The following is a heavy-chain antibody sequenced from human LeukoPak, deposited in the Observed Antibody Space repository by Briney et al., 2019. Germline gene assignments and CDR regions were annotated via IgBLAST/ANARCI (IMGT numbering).Heavy chain of an antibody. J-gene: IGHJ4*02. Sequence: PSETLSLTCTVSNDSISSGDYYWNWIRQPPGKGLEWIVYIFHRGGTSYNPSLKSRILFSVDTSQNQFSLKLNSVTAADTAVYYCVREILYCSGGSCYRGPFDNWGQGTLVTVSA. D-gene: IGHD2-15*01. V-gene: IGHV4-30-4*01. CDR1: NDSISSGDYY. CDR2: IFHRGGT. CDR3: VREILYCSGGSCYRGPFDN.